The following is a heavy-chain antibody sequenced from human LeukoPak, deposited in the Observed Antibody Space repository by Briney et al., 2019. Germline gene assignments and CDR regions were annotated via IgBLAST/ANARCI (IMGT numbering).Heavy chain of an antibody. CDR1: GGSISSSNW. Sequence: PSETLSLTCAVSGGSISSSNWSSWVRQPPGKGLEWIGEIYHSGSTNYNPSLKSRVTISVDKSKNQFSLKLSSVTAADTAVYYCASTSGSYSYFDYWGQGTLVTVSS. CDR2: IYHSGST. J-gene: IGHJ4*02. D-gene: IGHD1-26*01. CDR3: ASTSGSYSYFDY. V-gene: IGHV4-4*02.